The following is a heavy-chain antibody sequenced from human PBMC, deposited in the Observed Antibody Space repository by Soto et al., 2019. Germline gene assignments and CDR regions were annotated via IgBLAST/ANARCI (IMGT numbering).Heavy chain of an antibody. CDR3: AKGHSEAVADFDY. Sequence: GGPLRPSCAASWFTLCSHAMSWGRPAPGKGLEWVSAISGSGGSTYYADSVKGRFTISRDNSKNTLYLQMNSLRAEDTAVYYCAKGHSEAVADFDYWGQGTLVTVSS. V-gene: IGHV3-23*01. CDR2: ISGSGGST. CDR1: WFTLCSHA. J-gene: IGHJ4*02. D-gene: IGHD6-19*01.